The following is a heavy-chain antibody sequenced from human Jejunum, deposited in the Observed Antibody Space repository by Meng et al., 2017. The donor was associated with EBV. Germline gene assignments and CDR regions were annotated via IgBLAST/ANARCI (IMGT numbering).Heavy chain of an antibody. CDR2: IYYSGST. CDR3: VRGGDYCLVY. V-gene: IGHV4-4*03. Sequence: QVQPDVSGPGLVRPPGTLSLTCAGSGDSIDSRNWWSWVRQSPERGLGGIGEIYYSGSTNYNPSLKSRVTILVDRSENHFSLHLSSVTAADTAVYYCVRGGDYCLVYWGQGTLVTVSS. J-gene: IGHJ4*02. D-gene: IGHD2-21*02. CDR1: GDSIDSRNW.